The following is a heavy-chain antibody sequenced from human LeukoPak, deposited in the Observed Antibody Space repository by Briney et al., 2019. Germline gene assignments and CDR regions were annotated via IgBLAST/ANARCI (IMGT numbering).Heavy chain of an antibody. D-gene: IGHD6-19*01. CDR3: ARRSSGWWYNWFDP. CDR2: INHSGST. CDR1: GGSISSYY. V-gene: IGHV4-34*01. Sequence: SETLSLTCTVSGGSISSYYWSWIRQPPGKGLEWIGEINHSGSTNYNPSLKSRVTISVDTSKNQFSLKLSSVTAADTAVYYCARRSSGWWYNWFDPWGQGTLVTVSS. J-gene: IGHJ5*02.